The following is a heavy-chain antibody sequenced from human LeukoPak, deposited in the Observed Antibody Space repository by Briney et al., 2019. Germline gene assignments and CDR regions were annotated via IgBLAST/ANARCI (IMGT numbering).Heavy chain of an antibody. D-gene: IGHD3-16*01. CDR3: VSHGGYYFDC. V-gene: IGHV4-4*02. CDR1: GDSISSRNW. Sequence: PSGTLSLTCAVSGDSISSRNWWRWVRQPPGKGLEWIGEIYHSGATNYNPSLKSRVTISVDKSKNQFSLNLSSVTAADTAVYYCVSHGGYYFDCWGQGTLVTVSS. J-gene: IGHJ4*02. CDR2: IYHSGAT.